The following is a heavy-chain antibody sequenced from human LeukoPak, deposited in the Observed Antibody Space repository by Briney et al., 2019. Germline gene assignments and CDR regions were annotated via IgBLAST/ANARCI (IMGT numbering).Heavy chain of an antibody. CDR1: GFTFSDYA. CDR2: ISGSGDST. CDR3: AKVPGEQWLAHDHNWFDP. V-gene: IGHV3-23*01. J-gene: IGHJ5*02. D-gene: IGHD6-19*01. Sequence: PGGSLRLSCAASGFTFSDYAMSWVRQAPGKGLEWVSVISGSGDSTYYADSVKGRFTISRDNSKNTLYLQMNSLRAEDTAVYYCAKVPGEQWLAHDHNWFDPWGQGTLVTVSS.